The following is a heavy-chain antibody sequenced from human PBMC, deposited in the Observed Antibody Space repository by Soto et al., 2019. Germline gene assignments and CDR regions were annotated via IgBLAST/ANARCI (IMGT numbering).Heavy chain of an antibody. Sequence: QVQLVESGGGVVQPGRSLRLSCAASGFTFSSYGMHWVRQAPGKGLEWVAVISYDGSNKYYADSVKGRFTSARDKSKNTLYLQMNSLRAEATAVYYCAKRVGYCIGTSCYYYYYYGMDVWGQGSTVTVSS. CDR3: AKRVGYCIGTSCYYYYYYGMDV. V-gene: IGHV3-30*18. CDR1: GFTFSSYG. D-gene: IGHD2-2*01. CDR2: ISYDGSNK. J-gene: IGHJ6*02.